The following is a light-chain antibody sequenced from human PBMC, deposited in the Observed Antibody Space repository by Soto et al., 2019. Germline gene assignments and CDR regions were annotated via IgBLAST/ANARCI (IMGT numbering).Light chain of an antibody. J-gene: IGLJ1*01. CDR3: SSYEGSNIYV. CDR1: SSDVGGYDY. CDR2: EVS. V-gene: IGLV2-8*01. Sequence: QSVLTQSPSASGSPGQSVIISCTGTSSDVGGYDYVSWYQQHPGKVPKLMIYEVSKRPPGVPDRFSGSKSGNTASLTVSGLQAEDEDDYYCSSYEGSNIYVFRTGTEVTV.